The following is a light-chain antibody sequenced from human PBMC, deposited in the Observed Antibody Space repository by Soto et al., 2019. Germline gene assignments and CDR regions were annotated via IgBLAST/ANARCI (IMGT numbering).Light chain of an antibody. CDR1: QSVTSSD. Sequence: EVVLTQSPGTLSLSPGERATLSCRASQSVTSSDLAWYQQKPGQAPRLLISGASSRATGIPDRFSGSGSGTDVTLTISRLEPEDFAVFYCHHYGTSPPTFGQGTKVDI. CDR3: HHYGTSPPT. CDR2: GAS. J-gene: IGKJ1*01. V-gene: IGKV3-20*01.